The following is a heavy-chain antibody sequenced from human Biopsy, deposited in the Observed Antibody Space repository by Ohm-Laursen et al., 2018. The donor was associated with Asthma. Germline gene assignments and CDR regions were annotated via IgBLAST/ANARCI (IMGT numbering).Heavy chain of an antibody. D-gene: IGHD3-22*01. CDR3: ARRDSSNWSHYYFDY. CDR2: ISGNSGIT. V-gene: IGHV3-23*01. Sequence: SLRLSCAASGFTFRAHAMSWVRQAPGKGLEWVSTISGNSGITYYADSVKGRFTISRDNSQNTLYLHMDSLSAEDTAVYYCARRDSSNWSHYYFDYWGQGTLVTVSS. J-gene: IGHJ4*02. CDR1: GFTFRAHA.